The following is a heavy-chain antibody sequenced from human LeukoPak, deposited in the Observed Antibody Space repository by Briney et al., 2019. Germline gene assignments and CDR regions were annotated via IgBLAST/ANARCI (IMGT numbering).Heavy chain of an antibody. V-gene: IGHV3-74*01. D-gene: IGHD1-26*01. Sequence: PGGSLRLSCAASGFSVSTNWMHWVRQAPGKGLVWVSRINSDGSNTNYADSVRGRFTISRDNAKNTVYLQMNSLRAEDTAVYYCARGSGNYGDFDYWGQGTLVAVSP. CDR3: ARGSGNYGDFDY. CDR2: INSDGSNT. CDR1: GFSVSTNW. J-gene: IGHJ4*02.